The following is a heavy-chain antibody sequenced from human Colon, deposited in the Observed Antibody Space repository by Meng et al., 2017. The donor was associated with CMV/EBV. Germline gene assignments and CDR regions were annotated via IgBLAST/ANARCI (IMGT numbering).Heavy chain of an antibody. V-gene: IGHV1-18*01. D-gene: IGHD2-15*01. Sequence: SGKVSCRGSGFTFTSYGISWVRQAPGQGLEWLGWISTHNGYTSYAQKFQDRVTMTTDTSTSTAYMDLRSLGSDDSAVYYCARYCSGGNCYSKPGLAKFFDLWGQGTLVTVSS. CDR2: ISTHNGYT. CDR3: ARYCSGGNCYSKPGLAKFFDL. J-gene: IGHJ4*02. CDR1: GFTFTSYG.